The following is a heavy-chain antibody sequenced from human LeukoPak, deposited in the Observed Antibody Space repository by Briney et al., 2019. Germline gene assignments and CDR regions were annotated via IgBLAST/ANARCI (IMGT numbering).Heavy chain of an antibody. CDR3: ARDLTLGYCSSTSCLSPYYYYGMDV. V-gene: IGHV3-21*01. Sequence: GGSLRLSCAASGFTFSSYSMNWVRQAPGKGLEWVSSISSSSSYIYYADSVKGRFTISRDNAKNSLYLQMNSLRAEDTAVYYYARDLTLGYCSSTSCLSPYYYYGMDVWGQGTTVTVSS. CDR1: GFTFSSYS. CDR2: ISSSSSYI. J-gene: IGHJ6*02. D-gene: IGHD2-2*01.